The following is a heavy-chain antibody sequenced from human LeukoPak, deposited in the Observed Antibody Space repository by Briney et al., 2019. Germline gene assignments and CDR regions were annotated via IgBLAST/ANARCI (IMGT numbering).Heavy chain of an antibody. CDR1: GFTVSSNY. D-gene: IGHD6-19*01. V-gene: IGHV3-53*04. CDR2: IYSAGNT. CDR3: ARGGTPGYSSGRIDY. Sequence: PGGSLRLPCVASGFTVSSNYMSWVRQAPGKGLEWVSVIYSAGNTYYADSVKGRFTISRHNSENTLYLHMISLRVEDTAVYFCARGGTPGYSSGRIDYWGQGTLVTVSS. J-gene: IGHJ4*02.